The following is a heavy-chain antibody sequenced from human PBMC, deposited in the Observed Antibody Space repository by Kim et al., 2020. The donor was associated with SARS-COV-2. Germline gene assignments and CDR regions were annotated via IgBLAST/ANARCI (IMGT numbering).Heavy chain of an antibody. Sequence: GGSLRLSCAASGFTFSSYGMHWVRQAPGKGLEWVSVISYDGSNKYYADSVKGRFTISRDNSKNTLYLQMNSLRAEDTAVYYCAKGWELLEAFDIWGQGTMATVSS. D-gene: IGHD1-26*01. CDR2: ISYDGSNK. CDR1: GFTFSSYG. V-gene: IGHV3-30*18. CDR3: AKGWELLEAFDI. J-gene: IGHJ3*02.